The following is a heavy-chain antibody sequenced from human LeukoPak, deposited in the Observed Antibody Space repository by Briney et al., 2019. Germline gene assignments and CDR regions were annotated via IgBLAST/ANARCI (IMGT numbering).Heavy chain of an antibody. CDR3: ARGGLENGYHSNDGFDI. CDR1: GGSISGYY. V-gene: IGHV4-59*01. CDR2: IYYSGST. D-gene: IGHD3-22*01. Sequence: SETLSLTCTVSGGSISGYYWSWIRQPPGKGLEWIGCIYYSGSTKYNPSLKSRVTMSVDTSRNQFSLKLSSVTAADTAVYYCARGGLENGYHSNDGFDIWGQGTMVTVSS. J-gene: IGHJ3*02.